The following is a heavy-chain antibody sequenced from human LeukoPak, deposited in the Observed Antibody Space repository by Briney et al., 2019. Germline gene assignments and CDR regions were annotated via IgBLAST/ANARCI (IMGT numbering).Heavy chain of an antibody. Sequence: GRSLRLSCAASGFTFSGYGMHWVRQTPGKGLEWVAVIWYDGSNKYSADSVKGRFTISRDNSNNTLYLQMNSLRAEDTAVYYCASAFSGYSYGYMGTGWFDPWGQGTLVTVSS. V-gene: IGHV3-33*01. J-gene: IGHJ5*02. CDR2: IWYDGSNK. D-gene: IGHD5-18*01. CDR1: GFTFSGYG. CDR3: ASAFSGYSYGYMGTGWFDP.